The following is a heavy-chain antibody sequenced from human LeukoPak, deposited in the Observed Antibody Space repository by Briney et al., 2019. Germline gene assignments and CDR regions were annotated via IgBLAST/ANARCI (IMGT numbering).Heavy chain of an antibody. V-gene: IGHV3-7*04. D-gene: IGHD4-17*01. CDR1: GFTLSSYW. CDR2: IKQDESEM. Sequence: PGGSLRLSCAASGFTLSSYWMSWVRQAPGKGLEWVASIKQDESEMHYVDSVKGRFTISRDNTKNSLYLQMSSLRAEDTGVYFCARDFSVTTLTDSWGQGTLVTVPS. CDR3: ARDFSVTTLTDS. J-gene: IGHJ4*02.